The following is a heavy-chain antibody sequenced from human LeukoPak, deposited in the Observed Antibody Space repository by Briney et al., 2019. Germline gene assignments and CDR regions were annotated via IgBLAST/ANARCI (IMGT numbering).Heavy chain of an antibody. Sequence: GGSLRLSCAASGFTFSSYGMHWVRQAPGKGLEWVAFIRYDGSNKYYADSVKGRFTISRDNAKNTLYLQMNSLRAEDTAVYYCASGITMVRGVIRGGYWGQGTPVTVSS. V-gene: IGHV3-30*02. J-gene: IGHJ4*02. CDR2: IRYDGSNK. CDR3: ASGITMVRGVIRGGY. D-gene: IGHD3-10*01. CDR1: GFTFSSYG.